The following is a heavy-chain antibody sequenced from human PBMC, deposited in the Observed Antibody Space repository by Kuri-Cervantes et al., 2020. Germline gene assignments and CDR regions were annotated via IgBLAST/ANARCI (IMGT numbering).Heavy chain of an antibody. J-gene: IGHJ4*02. Sequence: GEYLKISCAASGFTFSSYWMSWVRQAPGKGLEWVANIKQDGSEKYYVDSVKGRFTISRDNAKNSLYLQMNSLRVDDTAVYYCARGASSGGTYWGQGTLVTVSS. V-gene: IGHV3-7*03. CDR3: ARGASSGGTY. D-gene: IGHD2-15*01. CDR1: GFTFSSYW. CDR2: IKQDGSEK.